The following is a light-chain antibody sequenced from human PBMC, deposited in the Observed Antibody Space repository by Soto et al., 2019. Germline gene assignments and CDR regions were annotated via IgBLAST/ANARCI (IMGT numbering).Light chain of an antibody. CDR1: SSDVGAYNY. CDR3: NSYTRTSTVV. V-gene: IGLV2-14*01. Sequence: QSALTQPASVSGSPGQSITISCTGTSSDVGAYNYVSWYQQHPGKAPKLMIYDVINRPSGVSNRFSGSKSGNTASLTISGLQAEDEADYYCNSYTRTSTVVFGGGTKLTVL. J-gene: IGLJ2*01. CDR2: DVI.